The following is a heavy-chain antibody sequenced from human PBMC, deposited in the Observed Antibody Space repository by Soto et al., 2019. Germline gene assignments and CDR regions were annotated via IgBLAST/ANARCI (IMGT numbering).Heavy chain of an antibody. V-gene: IGHV4-39*01. CDR2: VYYNENT. D-gene: IGHD3-9*01. CDR1: GGSISSFTYY. CDR3: ARRERYYGSPGWFDP. J-gene: IGHJ5*02. Sequence: PSETLSLTCSVSGGSISSFTYYWGWIRQPPGKGLEWIGTVYYNENTYYNPSLKSRVTITVDTAKNQFSLSLRSVTAADTAMYFCARRERYYGSPGWFDPWGPGTLVTVSS.